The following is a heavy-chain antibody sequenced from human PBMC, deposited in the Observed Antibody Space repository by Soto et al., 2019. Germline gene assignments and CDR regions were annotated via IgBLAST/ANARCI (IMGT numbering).Heavy chain of an antibody. CDR1: GFTFSNYA. CDR3: AKDRRIWFGGMDV. CDR2: ISGSGGVT. J-gene: IGHJ6*02. D-gene: IGHD3-10*01. V-gene: IGHV3-23*01. Sequence: EVQLLESGGGLQQPGGSLRLSCAASGFTFSNYAMNWVRQAPGKGLEWVSAISGSGGVTYYADSVKGRFTISRDNSNNTQYLQMDSLIAEDTAVYYCAKDRRIWFGGMDVWGPGTTVTVSS.